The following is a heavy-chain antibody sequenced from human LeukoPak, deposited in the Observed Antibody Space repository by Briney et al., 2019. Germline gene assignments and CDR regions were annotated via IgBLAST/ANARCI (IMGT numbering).Heavy chain of an antibody. CDR3: AKPTDSGFDP. CDR2: ISYDGSNK. V-gene: IGHV3-30*18. Sequence: GGSLRLSCAVFGFTFSSYGMHWVRQAPGKGLEWVAVISYDGSNKYYADSVKGRFTISRDNSKNTLYLQMNSLRAEDTAVYYCAKPTDSGFDPWGQGTLVTVSS. CDR1: GFTFSSYG. J-gene: IGHJ5*02.